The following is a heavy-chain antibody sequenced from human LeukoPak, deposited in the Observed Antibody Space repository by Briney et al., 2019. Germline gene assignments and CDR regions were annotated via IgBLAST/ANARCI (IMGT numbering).Heavy chain of an antibody. V-gene: IGHV3-30*18. CDR1: GFTFSSYA. Sequence: GGPLRLSCAASGFTFSSYAMSWVRQAPGKGQEWVAVISYDGSNKYYADSVKGRFTISRDNSKNTLYLQMNSLRAEDTAVYYCAKPQSKYCSSTSCAKDYFDYWGQGTLVTVSS. CDR3: AKPQSKYCSSTSCAKDYFDY. D-gene: IGHD2-2*01. CDR2: ISYDGSNK. J-gene: IGHJ4*02.